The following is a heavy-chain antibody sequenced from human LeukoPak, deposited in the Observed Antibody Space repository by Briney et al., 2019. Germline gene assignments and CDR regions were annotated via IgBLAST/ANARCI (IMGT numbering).Heavy chain of an antibody. Sequence: GASVKVSCKASGYTFTSYGISWVRQAPGQGLEWMGWISAYNGNTNYAQKLQGRVTMTTDTSTSTAYMELRSLRSDDTAVYYCATTPSIWFGELSHYYYYMDVWGKGTTATVSS. V-gene: IGHV1-18*01. J-gene: IGHJ6*03. CDR2: ISAYNGNT. D-gene: IGHD3-10*01. CDR1: GYTFTSYG. CDR3: ATTPSIWFGELSHYYYYMDV.